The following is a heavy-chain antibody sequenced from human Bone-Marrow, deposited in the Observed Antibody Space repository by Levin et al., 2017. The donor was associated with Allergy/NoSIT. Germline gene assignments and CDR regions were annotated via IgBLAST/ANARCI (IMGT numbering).Heavy chain of an antibody. D-gene: IGHD1-26*01. Sequence: NPSETLSLTCAVSGDSTSTKTDYWGWIRQPPGKGLEWIGSIYYSGRSFYNPSLKSRVSISGGTSQRQTSLRRNSMTAADTAIYYCASAEHSPSSFEHWGQGKLVAV. V-gene: IGHV4-39*01. CDR2: IYYSGRS. CDR3: ASAEHSPSSFEH. J-gene: IGHJ4*02. CDR1: GDSTSTKTDY.